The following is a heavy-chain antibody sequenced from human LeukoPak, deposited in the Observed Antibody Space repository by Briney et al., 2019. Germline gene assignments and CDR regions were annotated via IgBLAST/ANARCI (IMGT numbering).Heavy chain of an antibody. J-gene: IGHJ4*02. Sequence: GASVKVSCKASGYTFTGYYMHWVRQAPGQGLEWMGWINPNSGGTNYAQKFQGRVTMTRDTSISTAYMELSRLRSDDTAVYYCARGVSLKSSSSPSVSRRLGYWGQGTLVTVSS. CDR2: INPNSGGT. CDR1: GYTFTGYY. D-gene: IGHD6-6*01. CDR3: ARGVSLKSSSSPSVSRRLGY. V-gene: IGHV1-2*02.